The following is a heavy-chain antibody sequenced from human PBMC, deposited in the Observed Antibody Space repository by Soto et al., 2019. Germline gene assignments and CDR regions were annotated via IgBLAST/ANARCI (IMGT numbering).Heavy chain of an antibody. CDR2: ISYDGTNK. V-gene: IGHV3-30*18. CDR3: AKDRSSGWYGGSDY. D-gene: IGHD6-19*01. CDR1: GFTFSSYG. Sequence: QVQLVESGGGVVQPGRSLRLSCAVSGFTFSSYGMHWVRQAPGKGLEWVAVISYDGTNKYYADSVKGRFTISRDNSKNTVYLQMNSLTAEDTAVYYCAKDRSSGWYGGSDYWGQGTLVTVSS. J-gene: IGHJ4*02.